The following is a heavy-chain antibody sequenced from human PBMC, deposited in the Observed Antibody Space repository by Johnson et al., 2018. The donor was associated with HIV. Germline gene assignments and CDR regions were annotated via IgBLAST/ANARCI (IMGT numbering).Heavy chain of an antibody. D-gene: IGHD6-13*01. Sequence: QVQLVESGGGLIQPGRSLRLSCAASGITFSDYAMHWVRQAPGKGLEWVAVISYDGSNKYYADSVKGRFTISRDNSKNTLHLQMNSLRAEDTAVYYCAKCIWGSSLIDAFDIWGQGTMVTVSS. CDR1: GITFSDYA. J-gene: IGHJ3*02. CDR3: AKCIWGSSLIDAFDI. V-gene: IGHV3-30-3*02. CDR2: ISYDGSNK.